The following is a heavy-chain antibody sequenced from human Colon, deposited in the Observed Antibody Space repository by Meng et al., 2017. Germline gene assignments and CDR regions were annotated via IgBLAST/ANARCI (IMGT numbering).Heavy chain of an antibody. CDR2: ISGSGGTT. J-gene: IGHJ3*02. D-gene: IGHD5-18*01. CDR1: AFTFSTYE. V-gene: IGHV3-23*01. CDR3: AKGRIADTSYDAFDI. Sequence: GESLKISCAASAFTFSTYEFNWVRQAPGKGLEWFSAISGSGGTTYYTGSVKGRFTISRDNSKNTLCLQMNSLRAEDTAVYYCAKGRIADTSYDAFDIWGQGTMVTVSS.